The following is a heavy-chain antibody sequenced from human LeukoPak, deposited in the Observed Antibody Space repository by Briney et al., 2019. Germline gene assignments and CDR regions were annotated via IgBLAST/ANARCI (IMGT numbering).Heavy chain of an antibody. Sequence: SETLSLTCTVSGGSISSYYWTWIRQPPGKGLECIGYVYYSGSTNYSPSLKSRVTISLDTSKNQFSLKLNSVTAADTAVYYCARGLGSGSNYIDYWGQGTLVTVSS. J-gene: IGHJ4*02. CDR2: VYYSGST. CDR1: GGSISSYY. D-gene: IGHD3-10*01. V-gene: IGHV4-59*01. CDR3: ARGLGSGSNYIDY.